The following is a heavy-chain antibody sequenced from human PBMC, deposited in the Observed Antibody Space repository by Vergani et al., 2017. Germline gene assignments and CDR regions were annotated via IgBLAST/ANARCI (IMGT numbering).Heavy chain of an antibody. J-gene: IGHJ4*02. CDR2: ISGSGGST. D-gene: IGHD2-15*01. CDR3: AKANIGVVVAASIIDY. V-gene: IGHV3-23*01. Sequence: EVQLLESGGGLVQPGGSLRLSCAASGFTFSSYAMSWVRQAPGKGLEWVSAISGSGGSTYYADSVKGRLTISRDNSKNTLYLQMNSLRAEDTAVYYCAKANIGVVVAASIIDYWGQGTLVTVSS. CDR1: GFTFSSYA.